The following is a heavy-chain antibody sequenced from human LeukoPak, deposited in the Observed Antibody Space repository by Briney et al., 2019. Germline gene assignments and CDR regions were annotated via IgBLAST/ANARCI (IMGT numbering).Heavy chain of an antibody. V-gene: IGHV4-30-4*08. CDR2: IYYSGST. J-gene: IGHJ4*02. CDR3: ARAYSANYYYFDY. Sequence: SETLSLTCTVSGGSISSGDYYWSWIRQPPGKGLEWIGYIYYSGSTYYNPSLKSRVTISVDTSKNQFSLKLSSVTAADTAVYYCARAYSANYYYFDYWGQGTLVTVSS. CDR1: GGSISSGDYY. D-gene: IGHD5-12*01.